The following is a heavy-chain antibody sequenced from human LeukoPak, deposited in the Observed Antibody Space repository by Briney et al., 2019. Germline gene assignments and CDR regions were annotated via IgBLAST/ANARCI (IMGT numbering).Heavy chain of an antibody. Sequence: PGGSLRLSCAASGFTFSSYAMSWVRQAPGKGLEWVSAISGSGGSTYYADSVKGRFTISRDNSKNTLYLQVNSLRAEDTAVYYCAKTIAERGYYYYYMDVWGKGTAVTVSS. J-gene: IGHJ6*03. CDR2: ISGSGGST. CDR1: GFTFSSYA. V-gene: IGHV3-23*01. D-gene: IGHD6-13*01. CDR3: AKTIAERGYYYYYMDV.